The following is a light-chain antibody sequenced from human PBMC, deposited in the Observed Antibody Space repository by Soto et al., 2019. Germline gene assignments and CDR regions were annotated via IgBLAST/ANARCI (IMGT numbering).Light chain of an antibody. V-gene: IGKV3-15*01. CDR1: QGISNY. Sequence: EIVMTQSPATLSVSPGERATLSCRASQGISNYLAWYQQKPGQAPRLLIYGASTRATGIPDRFSGSGYGTEFTLTVSRLQSEDFAVYYCQQSDIGPRTFGSGTKVEI. CDR3: QQSDIGPRT. CDR2: GAS. J-gene: IGKJ4*02.